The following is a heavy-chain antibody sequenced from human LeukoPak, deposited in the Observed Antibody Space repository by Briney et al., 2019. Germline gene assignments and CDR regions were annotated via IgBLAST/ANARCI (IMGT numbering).Heavy chain of an antibody. V-gene: IGHV3-21*01. J-gene: IGHJ3*02. CDR1: GFTFSSYS. CDR3: ATGWPSFDI. Sequence: PGGSLRLSCAASGFTFSSYSMNWVRQAPGKGLEWVSSISSSSSYIYYADSAKGRFTISRDNAKNSLYLQMNSLRAEDTAVYYCATGWPSFDIWGQGTMVTVSS. CDR2: ISSSSSYI. D-gene: IGHD5-24*01.